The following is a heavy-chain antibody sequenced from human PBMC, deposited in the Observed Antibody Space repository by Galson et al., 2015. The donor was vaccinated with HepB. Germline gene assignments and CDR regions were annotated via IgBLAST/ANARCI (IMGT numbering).Heavy chain of an antibody. D-gene: IGHD6-19*01. CDR3: ARGHSSGWYDYYYYYGMDV. J-gene: IGHJ6*02. CDR2: INSDGSST. V-gene: IGHV3-74*01. Sequence: SLRLSCAASGFTFSSYWMHWVRQAPGKGLVWVSRINSDGSSTSYADSVKGRFTISRDNAKNTLYLQMNSLRAEDTAVYYCARGHSSGWYDYYYYYGMDVWGQGTTVTVSS. CDR1: GFTFSSYW.